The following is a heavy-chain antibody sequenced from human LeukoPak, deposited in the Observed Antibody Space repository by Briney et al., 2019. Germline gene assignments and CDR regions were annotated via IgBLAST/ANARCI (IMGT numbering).Heavy chain of an antibody. CDR3: AGDPVTYYYKQNWFDP. J-gene: IGHJ5*02. CDR2: IYYSGST. Sequence: SETLSLTCTVSGGSISGSISSYYWNWIRQPPGKGLEWIGYIYYSGSTNYNPSLKSRVTISVDTSKNQFSLKMTSVTAADTAVYYCAGDPVTYYYKQNWFDPWGQGTLVTVSS. CDR1: GGSISGSISSYY. D-gene: IGHD3-10*01. V-gene: IGHV4-61*01.